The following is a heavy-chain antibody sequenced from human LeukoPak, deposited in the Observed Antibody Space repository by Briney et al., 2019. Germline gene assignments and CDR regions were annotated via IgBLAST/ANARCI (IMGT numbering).Heavy chain of an antibody. CDR1: GYTFTSYY. CDR3: ARDWSGYNSGGYNTLGY. CDR2: INPSGGST. J-gene: IGHJ4*02. V-gene: IGHV1-46*01. D-gene: IGHD3-22*01. Sequence: ASVKVSCKASGYTFTSYYMHWVRQAPGQGLEWMGIINPSGGSTSYAQKFQGRVTMTRDTSTSTVYMELSSLRSEDTAVYYCARDWSGYNSGGYNTLGYWGQGTLVTVSS.